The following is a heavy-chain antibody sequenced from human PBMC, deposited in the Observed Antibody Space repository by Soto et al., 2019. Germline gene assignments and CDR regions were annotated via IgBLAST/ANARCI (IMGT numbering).Heavy chain of an antibody. J-gene: IGHJ3*02. V-gene: IGHV1-69*04. CDR2: IIPILGIA. CDR3: ARDRESYYYGSGNDAFDI. Sequence: SVKVSCKASGGTFSSYTISWVRQAPGQGLEWMGRIIPILGIANYAQKFQGRVTITADKSTSTAYMELSSLRSEDTAVYYCARDRESYYYGSGNDAFDIWGQGTMVTVS. CDR1: GGTFSSYT. D-gene: IGHD3-10*01.